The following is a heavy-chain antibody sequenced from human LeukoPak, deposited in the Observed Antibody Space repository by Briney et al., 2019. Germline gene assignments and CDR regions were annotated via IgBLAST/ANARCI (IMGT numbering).Heavy chain of an antibody. D-gene: IGHD1-7*01. V-gene: IGHV4-34*01. CDR1: GGSFSGYY. Sequence: SETLSLTCAVYGGSFSGYYWSWIRQPPGKGLEWIGEINHSGSTNYNPSLKSRVTISVDTSKNQFSLKLSSVTAADTAVYYCARWNYSSGFDYWGQGTLVTVSS. J-gene: IGHJ4*02. CDR3: ARWNYSSGFDY. CDR2: INHSGST.